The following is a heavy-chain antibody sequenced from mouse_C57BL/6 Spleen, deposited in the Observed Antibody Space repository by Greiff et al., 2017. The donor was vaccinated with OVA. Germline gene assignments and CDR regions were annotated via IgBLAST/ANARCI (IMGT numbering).Heavy chain of an antibody. J-gene: IGHJ2*01. CDR2: IHPNSGST. CDR1: GYTFTSYW. Sequence: QVQLQQPGAELVKPGASVKLSCKASGYTFTSYWMHWVKQRPGQGLEWIGMIHPNSGSTNYNEKFKSKATLTVDKSSSTAYMQLSSLTAEDSAVYYGARKDYGNYDYFDDWGQGTTLTVSS. V-gene: IGHV1-64*01. CDR3: ARKDYGNYDYFDD. D-gene: IGHD2-1*01.